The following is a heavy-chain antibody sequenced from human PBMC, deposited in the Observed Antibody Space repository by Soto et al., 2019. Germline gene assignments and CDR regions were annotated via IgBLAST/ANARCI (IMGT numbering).Heavy chain of an antibody. CDR1: GFTFSSYS. CDR3: AREAAVPLNWFDP. CDR2: ISSSGSTI. V-gene: IGHV3-48*02. D-gene: IGHD6-6*01. Sequence: GGSLRLSCAASGFTFSSYSMNWVRQAPGKGLEWVSYISSSGSTIFSADSVKGRFTISRDNAKNSLYLQMNSLRDEDTAVYYCAREAAVPLNWFDPWCQGTLVTVSS. J-gene: IGHJ5*02.